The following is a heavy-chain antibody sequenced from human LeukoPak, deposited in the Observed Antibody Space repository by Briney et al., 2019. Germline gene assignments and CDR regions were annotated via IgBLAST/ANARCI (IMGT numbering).Heavy chain of an antibody. D-gene: IGHD6-19*01. CDR1: GFTFSGSA. V-gene: IGHV3-73*01. CDR3: TRPPTGYSSGH. J-gene: IGHJ4*02. CDR2: IRSKANSYAT. Sequence: GGSLRFSCAASGFTFSGSAMHWVRQASGKGLEWVGRIRSKANSYATAYAASVKGRFTISRDDSKNPAYLQMNSLKTEDTAVYYCTRPPTGYSSGHWGQGTLVTVSS.